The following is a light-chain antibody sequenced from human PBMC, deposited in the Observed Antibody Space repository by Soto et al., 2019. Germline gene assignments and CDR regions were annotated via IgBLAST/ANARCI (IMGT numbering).Light chain of an antibody. CDR3: QQYYTTPLT. CDR1: QSISSW. J-gene: IGKJ4*01. CDR2: EAS. V-gene: IGKV1-5*01. Sequence: DIQMTQSPSTLSASVGDRVTITCRASQSISSWLAWYQQKPGKAPKILIYEASSLERGVPSRFSASGSGTEFTLTISSLQAEDVAVYYCQQYYTTPLTFGGGTKV.